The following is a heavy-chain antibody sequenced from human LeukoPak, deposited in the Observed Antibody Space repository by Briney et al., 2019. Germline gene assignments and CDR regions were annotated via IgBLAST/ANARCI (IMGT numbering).Heavy chain of an antibody. V-gene: IGHV1-69*04. CDR2: VIPILGIA. Sequence: SVTVSCKASGGTFSSYAISWVRQAPGQGLEWMGRVIPILGIANYAQKFQGRVTITADKSTSTAYMELSSLRSEDTAVYYCASMVRGVHTPDYWGQGTLVTVSS. D-gene: IGHD3-10*01. J-gene: IGHJ4*02. CDR1: GGTFSSYA. CDR3: ASMVRGVHTPDY.